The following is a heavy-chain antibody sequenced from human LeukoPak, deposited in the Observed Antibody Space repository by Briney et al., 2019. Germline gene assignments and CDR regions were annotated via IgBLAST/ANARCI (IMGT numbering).Heavy chain of an antibody. CDR3: ARDNYGDYVELFDY. J-gene: IGHJ4*02. CDR1: GFTFSSYA. Sequence: GGSLRLSCAASGFTFSSYAMTWVRQAPGKGLEWVSTVSTSGGGTYYADSVKGRFTISRDNAKNSLYLQMNSLRDEDTAVYYCARDNYGDYVELFDYWGQGTLVTVSS. CDR2: VSTSGGGT. D-gene: IGHD4-17*01. V-gene: IGHV3-23*01.